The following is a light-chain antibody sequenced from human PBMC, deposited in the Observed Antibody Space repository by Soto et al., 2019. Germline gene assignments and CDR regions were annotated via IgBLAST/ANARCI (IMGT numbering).Light chain of an antibody. CDR2: DVS. CDR3: SSYTRSSTLYVV. CDR1: SRDVGGYNY. J-gene: IGLJ2*01. Sequence: QSALTQPASVSGSPGQSITISCTGTSRDVGGYNYVSWYQQHPGKAPKLMIYDVSNRPSGVSNRFSGSKSGNTASLTISGLQAEDEADYYCSSYTRSSTLYVVFGGGTKLTVL. V-gene: IGLV2-14*01.